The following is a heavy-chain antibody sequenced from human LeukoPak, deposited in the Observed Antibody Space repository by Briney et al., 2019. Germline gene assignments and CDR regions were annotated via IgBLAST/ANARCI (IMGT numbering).Heavy chain of an antibody. D-gene: IGHD3-16*02. V-gene: IGHV1-46*01. J-gene: IGHJ4*02. Sequence: GASVKVSCKASGYTFTSYYMHWVRQAPGQGLEWMGIINPSGGSTSYAQKFQGRVTMTRDTSTSTVYMELSSLRSEDTAVYYCATDLKSYDYVWGSYRHWGQGTLVTVSS. CDR1: GYTFTSYY. CDR3: ATDLKSYDYVWGSYRH. CDR2: INPSGGST.